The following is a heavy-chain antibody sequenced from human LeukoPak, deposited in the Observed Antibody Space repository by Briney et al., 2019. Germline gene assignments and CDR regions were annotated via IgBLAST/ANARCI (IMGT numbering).Heavy chain of an antibody. Sequence: GRSLRLSCAASGFTFSSYGMHWVRQAPGKGLEWVAVIWYDGSNKYYADSVKGRFTISKDNSKNTLYLQMNSLRAEDTAVYYCARDARNYYGSGRRLHRFDPWGKGTLVTVPS. CDR1: GFTFSSYG. CDR3: ARDARNYYGSGRRLHRFDP. J-gene: IGHJ5*02. V-gene: IGHV3-33*01. CDR2: IWYDGSNK. D-gene: IGHD3-22*01.